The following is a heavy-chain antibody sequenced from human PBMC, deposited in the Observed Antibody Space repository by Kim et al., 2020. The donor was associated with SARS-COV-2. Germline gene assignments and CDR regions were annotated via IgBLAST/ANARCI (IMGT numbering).Heavy chain of an antibody. CDR1: GGSISSYY. J-gene: IGHJ4*01. V-gene: IGHV4-59*13. CDR2: IYYSGST. CDR3: ARGDGSGSYYDYYFDY. Sequence: SETLSLTCTVSGGSISSYYWSWIRQPPRKGLEWIGYIYYSGSTNYNPSLKSRVTISVDTSKNQFSLKLSSVTAADTAVYYCARGDGSGSYYDYYFDYWG. D-gene: IGHD3-10*01.